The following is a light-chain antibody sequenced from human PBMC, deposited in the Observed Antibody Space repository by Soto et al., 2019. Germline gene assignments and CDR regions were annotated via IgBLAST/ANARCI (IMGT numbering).Light chain of an antibody. Sequence: DIQMTQSPSSVSASVGDRVTITCPASQGISNWLAWYQQQPGKAPKLLIYAASSLQSGVPSRFSGGGSGTHFTLIISSLQPQDFATYYCQQTNTFLPLTFGGGTKVDIK. CDR2: AAS. V-gene: IGKV1-12*01. CDR1: QGISNW. CDR3: QQTNTFLPLT. J-gene: IGKJ4*01.